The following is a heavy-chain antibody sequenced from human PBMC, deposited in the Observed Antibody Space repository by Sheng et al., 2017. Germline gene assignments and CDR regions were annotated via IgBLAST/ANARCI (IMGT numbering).Heavy chain of an antibody. CDR1: GFSVSSNY. D-gene: IGHD3-10*01. V-gene: IGHV3-66*02. CDR3: TSSYYYGSGTTYGFDI. J-gene: IGHJ3*02. CDR2: IYSGGSA. Sequence: EVQLVESGGGLVQPGGSLRLSCAASGFSVSSNYMTWVRQAPGKGLEWVSVIYSGGSAYYADSVKGRFTISRDNSKNTLYLQMDSLRAEDTAVYYCTSSYYYGSGTTYGFDIWGQGTMVTVSS.